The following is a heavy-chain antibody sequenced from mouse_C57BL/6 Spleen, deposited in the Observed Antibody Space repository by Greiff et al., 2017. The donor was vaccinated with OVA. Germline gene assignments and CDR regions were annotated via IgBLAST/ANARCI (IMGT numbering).Heavy chain of an antibody. CDR3: TGAQILKFITTVVATDY. D-gene: IGHD1-1*01. V-gene: IGHV6-3*01. CDR1: GFTFSNYW. Sequence: DVMLVESGGGLVQPGGSLKLSCVASGFTFSNYWMNWVRQSPEKGLEWVAQIRLKSDNYATHYAESVKGRFTISRDDSKSSVYLQMNNLRAEDTGIYYCTGAQILKFITTVVATDYWGQGTTLTVSS. J-gene: IGHJ2*01. CDR2: IRLKSDNYAT.